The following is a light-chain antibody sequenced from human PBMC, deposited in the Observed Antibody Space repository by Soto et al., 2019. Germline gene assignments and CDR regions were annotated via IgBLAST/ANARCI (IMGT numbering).Light chain of an antibody. CDR3: LQDDNYPRT. Sequence: IQMTQSPSSLSASVGDRVTITCRASQGIRSDLAWYQQKPGKAPKLLIYGASNLQSGVPSRFSGSGSGTDFTFTISTLQPEDFATYYCLQDDNYPRTFGQGTQVEI. CDR1: QGIRSD. CDR2: GAS. V-gene: IGKV1-6*01. J-gene: IGKJ1*01.